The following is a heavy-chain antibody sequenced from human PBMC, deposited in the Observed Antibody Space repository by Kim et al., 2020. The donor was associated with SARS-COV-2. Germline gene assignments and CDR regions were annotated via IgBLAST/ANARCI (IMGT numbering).Heavy chain of an antibody. CDR1: GFRFTDHA. CDR2: ISGGGGST. CDR3: AKDQRDYDVLTAYFYFFDV. D-gene: IGHD3-9*01. Sequence: GGSLRLSCAASGFRFTDHAMSWVRQAQGRGLEWVATISGGGGSTFYADSVEGRFTIYRDRSKNTLLLQMNSLRVDDTAMYYCAKDQRDYDVLTAYFYFFDVWGHGTPVTVSS. J-gene: IGHJ4*01. V-gene: IGHV3-23*01.